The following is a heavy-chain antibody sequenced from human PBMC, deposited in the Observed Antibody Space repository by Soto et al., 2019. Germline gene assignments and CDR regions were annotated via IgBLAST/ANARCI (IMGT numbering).Heavy chain of an antibody. CDR2: IAHSGGT. CDR3: ATIGVSGYMAV. D-gene: IGHD6-13*01. Sequence: SDTLSLTCSVSGADINSCGFTLTWIRQHAAKSLEWLGYIAHSGGTDYNPALRRRLSISGDTSKNHFSLTLTSVTAADAAVYYCATIGVSGYMAVWGEGTTGKVSS. V-gene: IGHV4-31*03. CDR1: GADINSCGFT. J-gene: IGHJ6*04.